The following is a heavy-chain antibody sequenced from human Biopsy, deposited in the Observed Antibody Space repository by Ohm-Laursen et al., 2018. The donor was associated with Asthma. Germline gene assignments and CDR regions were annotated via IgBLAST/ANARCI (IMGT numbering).Heavy chain of an antibody. V-gene: IGHV3-30-3*01. CDR3: AREGVAGTHIED. CDR2: ISYDGSSI. D-gene: IGHD6-19*01. CDR1: RFTYE. Sequence: SLRLSCTALRFTYEMHWVRQAPGKGLEWVAVISYDGSSIYYADSVKGRFTISRDNSKSTLSLQMNSLTAEDTAVYYCAREGVAGTHIEDWGQGTLVTVSS. J-gene: IGHJ4*02.